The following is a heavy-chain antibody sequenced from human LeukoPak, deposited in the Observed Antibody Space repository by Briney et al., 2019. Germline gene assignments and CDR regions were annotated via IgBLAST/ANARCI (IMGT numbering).Heavy chain of an antibody. Sequence: SGTLSVTCAVSGGSISSSNWWSWVRQPPGKWLEWIGEIYHSGRTNYNPSLKSRVTISVDKSKNQFSLKLSSVTAADTAVYYCASIRPGSYYSDYWGQGTLVTVSS. CDR3: ASIRPGSYYSDY. CDR1: GGSISSSNW. V-gene: IGHV4-4*02. D-gene: IGHD1-26*01. CDR2: IYHSGRT. J-gene: IGHJ4*02.